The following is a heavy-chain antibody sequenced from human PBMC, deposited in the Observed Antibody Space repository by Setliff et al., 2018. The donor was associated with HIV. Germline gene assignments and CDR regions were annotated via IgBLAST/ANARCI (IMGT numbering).Heavy chain of an antibody. V-gene: IGHV3-48*03. CDR3: ARPNYYDSSGSFDY. J-gene: IGHJ4*02. CDR1: GFTFSNYE. CDR2: ISSSGTTI. D-gene: IGHD3-22*01. Sequence: LRLSCAASGFTFSNYEMNWVRQAPGKGLEWVSYISSSGTTIYYADSVKGRFTISRDNAKNSLYLQTNSLRAEDTAVYYCARPNYYDSSGSFDYWGQGTLVTVSS.